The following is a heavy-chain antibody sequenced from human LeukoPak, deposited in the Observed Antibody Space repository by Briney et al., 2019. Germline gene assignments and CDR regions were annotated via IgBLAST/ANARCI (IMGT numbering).Heavy chain of an antibody. CDR2: IYYSGNT. J-gene: IGHJ2*01. CDR1: GGSISSYY. Sequence: PETLSLTCTVSGGSISSYYWSWNRQPPGKGLEWIGYIYYSGNTNYNPSLKSRVTMSVDTSKNQFSLKLSSVTAADTAVYYCARDSGPRYFDLCGRGTLVTVSS. V-gene: IGHV4-59*01. CDR3: ARDSGPRYFDL.